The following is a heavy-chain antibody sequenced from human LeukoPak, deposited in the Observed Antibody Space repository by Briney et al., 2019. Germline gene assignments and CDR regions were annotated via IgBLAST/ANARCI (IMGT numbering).Heavy chain of an antibody. J-gene: IGHJ4*02. Sequence: SETLSLTCTVSGGSISSYYWSWIRQPPGKGLEWIGYIYHRGSTNYNPSLKSRVTISLDTSRNQFSLRLSSVTAADTAVYYCARVSYYDILTGYYNWAADHWGQGTLVTVSS. CDR3: ARVSYYDILTGYYNWAADH. V-gene: IGHV4-59*01. CDR2: IYHRGST. D-gene: IGHD3-9*01. CDR1: GGSISSYY.